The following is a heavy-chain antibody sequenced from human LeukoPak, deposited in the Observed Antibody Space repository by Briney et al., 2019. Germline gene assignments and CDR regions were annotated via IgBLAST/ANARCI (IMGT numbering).Heavy chain of an antibody. Sequence: GASVKVSCKASGYTFTGYYMHWVRQAPGQGLEWMGWINPNSGGTNYAQKFQGRVTMTRDTSISTAYMELSRLRSDDTAVYYCARFGYYDSSGYHLFDYWGQGTLVTVSS. J-gene: IGHJ4*02. CDR3: ARFGYYDSSGYHLFDY. V-gene: IGHV1-2*02. CDR1: GYTFTGYY. CDR2: INPNSGGT. D-gene: IGHD3-22*01.